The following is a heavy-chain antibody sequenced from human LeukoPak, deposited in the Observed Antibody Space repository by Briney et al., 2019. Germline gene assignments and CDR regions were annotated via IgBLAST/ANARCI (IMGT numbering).Heavy chain of an antibody. CDR3: TKRALGSAYYFDP. Sequence: SGGSLRLSCAASGFTFSSYVMSWVRQAPGKGLDWVSSINGNGDSTYYADSVQSRFTISRDNSKKTLYLQMNSLRAEDTAVYYCTKRALGSAYYFDPWGQGTLVTVSS. J-gene: IGHJ4*02. CDR1: GFTFSSYV. CDR2: INGNGDST. D-gene: IGHD1-26*01. V-gene: IGHV3-23*01.